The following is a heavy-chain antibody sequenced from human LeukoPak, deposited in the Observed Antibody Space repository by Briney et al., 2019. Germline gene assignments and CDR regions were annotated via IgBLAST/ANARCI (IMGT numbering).Heavy chain of an antibody. J-gene: IGHJ6*02. CDR3: AKDRTVVISYYGMDV. CDR2: ISGSGGST. D-gene: IGHD3-22*01. CDR1: GLTGSHNY. V-gene: IGHV3-23*01. Sequence: PGGSLRLSCAASGLTGSHNYVSWVRQAPGKGLEWVSAISGSGGSTYYADSVKGRFTIFRDNSKNTLYLQMNSLRAEDTAVYYCAKDRTVVISYYGMDVWGQGTTVTVSS.